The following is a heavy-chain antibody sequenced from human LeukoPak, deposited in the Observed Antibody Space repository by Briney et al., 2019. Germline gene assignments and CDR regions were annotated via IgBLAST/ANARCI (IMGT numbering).Heavy chain of an antibody. J-gene: IGHJ4*02. CDR3: ATVRDCSGGSCYTVPTPDYFDY. CDR1: GCTLTELS. D-gene: IGHD2-15*01. Sequence: ASVTVSCKVSGCTLTELSMHWVRQAPGKGIEWMGGFDPEDGETIYAQKFQGRVTMTEDTFTDTAYMELSSLRSEDTAVYYCATVRDCSGGSCYTVPTPDYFDYWGQGTLVTVSS. V-gene: IGHV1-24*01. CDR2: FDPEDGET.